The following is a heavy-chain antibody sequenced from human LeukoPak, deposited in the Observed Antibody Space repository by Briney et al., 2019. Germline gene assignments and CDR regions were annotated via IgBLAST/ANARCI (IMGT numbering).Heavy chain of an antibody. CDR1: GYTFTSYG. CDR3: ARLVRYQLLYDWFDP. D-gene: IGHD2-2*02. V-gene: IGHV1-18*01. Sequence: ASVKVSCKASGYTFTSYGISWVRQAPGQGLEWMGWISAYNGNTNYAQKLQGRVTMTTDTSTSTAYMELRSLRSDDTAVYYCARLVRYQLLYDWFDPWGQGTLVTVSS. CDR2: ISAYNGNT. J-gene: IGHJ5*02.